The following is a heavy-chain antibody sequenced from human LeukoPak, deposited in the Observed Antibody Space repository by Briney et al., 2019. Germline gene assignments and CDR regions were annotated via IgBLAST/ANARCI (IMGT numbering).Heavy chain of an antibody. CDR2: IYYSGST. CDR1: GGSISSDDYY. J-gene: IGHJ6*02. Sequence: PSQTLSLTCTVSGGSISSDDYYWSWIRQPPGKGLEWIGYIYYSGSTYYNPSLRSRVTISVDTSKNQFSLKLSSVTAADTAVYYCARSDGEYYYGMDVWGQGTTVTVSS. V-gene: IGHV4-30-4*01. CDR3: ARSDGEYYYGMDV. D-gene: IGHD3-10*01.